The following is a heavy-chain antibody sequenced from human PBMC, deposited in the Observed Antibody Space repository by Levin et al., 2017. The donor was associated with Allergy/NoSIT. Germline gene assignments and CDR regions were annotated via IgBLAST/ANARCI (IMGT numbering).Heavy chain of an antibody. D-gene: IGHD3-22*01. CDR2: ISGSGGST. V-gene: IGHV3-23*01. CDR3: AKVPDYYYDSSGYLGYFDY. CDR1: GFTFSSYA. Sequence: LSLTCAASGFTFSSYAMSWVRQAPGKGLEWVSAISGSGGSTYYADSVKGRFTISRDNSKNTLYLQMNSLRAEDTAVYYCAKVPDYYYDSSGYLGYFDYWGQGTLVTVSS. J-gene: IGHJ4*02.